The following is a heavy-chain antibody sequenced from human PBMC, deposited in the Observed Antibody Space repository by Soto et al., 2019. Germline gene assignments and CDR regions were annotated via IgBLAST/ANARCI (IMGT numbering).Heavy chain of an antibody. CDR1: GGSFSGYY. D-gene: IGHD5-18*01. V-gene: IGHV4-34*01. CDR2: INHSGST. J-gene: IGHJ5*02. Sequence: SQTLSLTCAVYGGSFSGYYWSWIRQPPGKGLEWIGEINHSGSTNYNPSLKSRVTISVDTSKNQFSLKLSSVTAADTAVYYCARAMKVDTAMVGLTWFDPWGQGTLVTVSS. CDR3: ARAMKVDTAMVGLTWFDP.